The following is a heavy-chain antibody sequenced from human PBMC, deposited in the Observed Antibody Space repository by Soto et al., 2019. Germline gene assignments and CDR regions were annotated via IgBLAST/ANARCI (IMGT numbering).Heavy chain of an antibody. CDR1: GFTFNSYA. J-gene: IGHJ4*02. Sequence: GGSLRLSCAASGFTFNSYAMHWVRQAPGKGLEWVAVIWYDGNNKYYADSVKGRFTISRDNSENKLHLQMNSLRAEDTAVYYCARWDYVSGSYYPPFDYWGQGTLVTVSS. V-gene: IGHV3-33*01. CDR3: ARWDYVSGSYYPPFDY. CDR2: IWYDGNNK. D-gene: IGHD3-10*01.